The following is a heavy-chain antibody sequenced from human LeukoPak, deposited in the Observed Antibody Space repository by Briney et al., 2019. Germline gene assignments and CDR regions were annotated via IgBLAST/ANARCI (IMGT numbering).Heavy chain of an antibody. CDR1: GFTFSSYS. Sequence: GGSLRLSCAASGFTFSSYSMNWVRQAPGKGLEWVSSISSSSSYIYYADSVKGRFTISRDNAKNSLYLQMNSLRAEDTAVYYCARDSSGWYRADYWGLGTLVTVSS. CDR2: ISSSSSYI. D-gene: IGHD6-19*01. V-gene: IGHV3-21*01. J-gene: IGHJ4*02. CDR3: ARDSSGWYRADY.